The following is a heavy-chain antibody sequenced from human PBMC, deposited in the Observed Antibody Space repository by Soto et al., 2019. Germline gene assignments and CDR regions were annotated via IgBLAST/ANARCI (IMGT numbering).Heavy chain of an antibody. D-gene: IGHD3-10*01. V-gene: IGHV3-48*01. J-gene: IGHJ5*02. CDR3: ARDFNGGAVRGVWSDP. CDR2: ISSSSSTI. CDR1: GFTFSSYS. Sequence: GGSLRLSCAASGFTFSSYSMNWVRQAPGKGLEWVSYISSSSSTIYYADSVKGRFTISRDNAKNSLYLQMNSLRAEDTAVYYCARDFNGGAVRGVWSDPWGQGTLVTVSS.